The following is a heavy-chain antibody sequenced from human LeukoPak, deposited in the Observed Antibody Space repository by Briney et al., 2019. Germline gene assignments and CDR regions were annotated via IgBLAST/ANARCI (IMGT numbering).Heavy chain of an antibody. D-gene: IGHD6-19*01. V-gene: IGHV1-69*05. CDR3: ARERIRLADAFDI. CDR2: IIPIFGTA. J-gene: IGHJ3*02. Sequence: ASVKVSCKASGGTFSSYAISWVRQAPGQGLEWMGRIIPIFGTANYAQKFQGRVTITTDESTSTAYMELSSLRSEDTAVYYCARERIRLADAFDIWGQGTMVTVS. CDR1: GGTFSSYA.